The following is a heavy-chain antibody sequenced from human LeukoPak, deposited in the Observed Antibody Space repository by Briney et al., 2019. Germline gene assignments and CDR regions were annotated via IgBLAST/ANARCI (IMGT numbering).Heavy chain of an antibody. CDR2: IDWDDDK. D-gene: IGHD6-13*01. Sequence: SGPALLQPTQTLTLTCTFSGFSLSTSGMRVSWIRQPPVKALEWLSLIDWDDDKFYNTSLKTRLTISKDTSKNQVVLTMTNMDPVDTATYYCARIPFSMYSSSWSYFDYWGQGTLVTVSS. J-gene: IGHJ4*02. CDR1: GFSLSTSGMR. CDR3: ARIPFSMYSSSWSYFDY. V-gene: IGHV2-70*04.